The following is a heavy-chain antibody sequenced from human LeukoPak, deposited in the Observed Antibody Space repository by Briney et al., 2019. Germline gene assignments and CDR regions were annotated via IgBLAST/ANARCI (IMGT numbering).Heavy chain of an antibody. CDR2: ISAYNGNT. V-gene: IGHV1-18*01. Sequence: ASXKXXXKASGYTFTSYGISWVRQAPGQGLEWMGWISAYNGNTNYVQKLQGRVTMTTDTSTSTAYMELRSLRSDDTAVYYCARAPYYDFWSGYSKYYFDYWGQGTLVTVSS. CDR1: GYTFTSYG. CDR3: ARAPYYDFWSGYSKYYFDY. J-gene: IGHJ4*02. D-gene: IGHD3-3*01.